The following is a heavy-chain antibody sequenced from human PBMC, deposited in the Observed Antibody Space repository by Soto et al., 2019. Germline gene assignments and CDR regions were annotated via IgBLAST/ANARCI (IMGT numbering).Heavy chain of an antibody. CDR2: IIPIFGTA. CDR3: ARGVYSSSWYVGWFDP. D-gene: IGHD6-13*01. J-gene: IGHJ5*02. CDR1: GGTFSSYA. Sequence: SVEVSCKASGGTFSSYAISWVRQAPGQGLEWMGGIIPIFGTANYAQKFQGRVTITADESTSTAYMELSSLRSEDTAVYYCARGVYSSSWYVGWFDPWGQGTLVTVSS. V-gene: IGHV1-69*13.